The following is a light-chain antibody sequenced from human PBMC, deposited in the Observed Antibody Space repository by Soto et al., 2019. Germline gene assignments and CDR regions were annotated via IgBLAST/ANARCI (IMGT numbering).Light chain of an antibody. CDR3: QQYNSYSRGT. J-gene: IGKJ1*01. CDR1: QSISSW. Sequence: DIQMTQSPSTLSASVGDIVTITCVASQSISSWLAWYQQKPGKAPKLLIYDASSLESGVPSRFSGSGSGTEFTLTISSLQPDDFATYYCQQYNSYSRGTFGQGTKVDIK. CDR2: DAS. V-gene: IGKV1-5*01.